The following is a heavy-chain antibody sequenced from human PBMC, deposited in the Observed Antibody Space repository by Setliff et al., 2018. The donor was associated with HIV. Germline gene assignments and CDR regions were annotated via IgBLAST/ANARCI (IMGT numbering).Heavy chain of an antibody. CDR3: ARGDGTKYYYYYYMDV. D-gene: IGHD1-7*01. CDR1: GDSISSGRYY. CDR2: IYYSGST. V-gene: IGHV4-61*10. Sequence: PSETLSLTCTVSGDSISSGRYYWNWIRQPAGKGLEWIGYIYYSGSTNYNPSLKSRVTISVDTSKNQFSLKLSSVTAADTAVYYCARGDGTKYYYYYYMDVWGKGTTVTVSS. J-gene: IGHJ6*03.